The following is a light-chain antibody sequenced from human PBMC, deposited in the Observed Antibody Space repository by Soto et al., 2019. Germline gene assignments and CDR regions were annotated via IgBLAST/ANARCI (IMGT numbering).Light chain of an antibody. Sequence: EIVMTQSPATLSVSPGERATLSCRASQSVGSNLAWYQLKPGQAPRLLIYGASTRATGIPARFSGSGSGTDFTLTISSLQSEDFAIAFCQQYNHWPPDRTFGQGTKVEIK. J-gene: IGKJ1*01. CDR3: QQYNHWPPDRT. CDR1: QSVGSN. CDR2: GAS. V-gene: IGKV3-15*01.